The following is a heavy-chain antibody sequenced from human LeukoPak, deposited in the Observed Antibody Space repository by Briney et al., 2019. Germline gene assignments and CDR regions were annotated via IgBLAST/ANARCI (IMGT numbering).Heavy chain of an antibody. CDR1: GGSISSYY. V-gene: IGHV4-59*01. CDR2: IYYSGGT. D-gene: IGHD1-26*01. Sequence: SETLSLTCTVSGGSISSYYWSWIRQPPGKGLEWIGYIYYSGGTNYNPSLKSRVTISVDTSKNQFSLKLSSVTAADTAVYYCARASGSYGDIDAFDIWGQGTMVTVSS. J-gene: IGHJ3*02. CDR3: ARASGSYGDIDAFDI.